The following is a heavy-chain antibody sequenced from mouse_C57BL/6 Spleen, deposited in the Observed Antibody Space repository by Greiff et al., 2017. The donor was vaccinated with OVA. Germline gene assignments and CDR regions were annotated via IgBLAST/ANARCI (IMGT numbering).Heavy chain of an antibody. Sequence: EVQLQQSGPELVKPGASVKISCKASGYTFTDYYMNWVKQSHGKSLEWIGDINPNNGGTSYNQKFKGKATLTVDKSSSTAYMELRSLTSEDSAVYYCARWGGSSYNWYFDVWGTGTTVTVSS. CDR1: GYTFTDYY. J-gene: IGHJ1*03. D-gene: IGHD1-1*01. CDR3: ARWGGSSYNWYFDV. CDR2: INPNNGGT. V-gene: IGHV1-26*01.